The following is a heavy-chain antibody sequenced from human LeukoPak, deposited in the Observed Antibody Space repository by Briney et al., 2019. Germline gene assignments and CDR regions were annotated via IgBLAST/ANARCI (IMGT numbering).Heavy chain of an antibody. CDR2: IYPDGRT. CDR1: GFTVTDNY. D-gene: IGHD4-17*01. Sequence: GGSLTLSCALSGFTVTDNYMSWVRQAPGKGLQWVSVIYPDGRTYYADSVKGRFPISRDISRNTLLLQMNSLRPDDTAVHYSARTNPVYGDYDYWGQGTLVTVSS. V-gene: IGHV3-53*01. J-gene: IGHJ4*02. CDR3: ARTNPVYGDYDY.